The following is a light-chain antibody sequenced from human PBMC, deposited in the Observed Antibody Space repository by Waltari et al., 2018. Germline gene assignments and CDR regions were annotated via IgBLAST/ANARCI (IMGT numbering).Light chain of an antibody. CDR3: SSYTSSTTLV. V-gene: IGLV2-14*01. Sequence: QSALTQPASVSGSPGQSITISCTGTSSDVGGYNYVSWYQHHPGNVPKLIISEVNNRPSGVSHRFAGSKSGNTASLSISGLHTEDEADYYCSSYTSSTTLVFGTGTKVTVL. J-gene: IGLJ1*01. CDR1: SSDVGGYNY. CDR2: EVN.